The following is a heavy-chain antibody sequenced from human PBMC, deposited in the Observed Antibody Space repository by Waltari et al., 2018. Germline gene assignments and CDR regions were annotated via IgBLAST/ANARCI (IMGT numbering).Heavy chain of an antibody. D-gene: IGHD1-26*01. V-gene: IGHV1-2*02. CDR3: ARDLVVGSGDY. CDR2: VNPNSGDT. Sequence: QVHLVQSGAEVKKPGASVTVCCKASGYTFTGYQMHGVRQAPGQGLEWMGWVNPNSGDTKDAQIFQGRVTITRDTSIRTAYMALSRLRSDDTAVYYCARDLVVGSGDYWGQGTLVTVSS. J-gene: IGHJ4*02. CDR1: GYTFTGYQ.